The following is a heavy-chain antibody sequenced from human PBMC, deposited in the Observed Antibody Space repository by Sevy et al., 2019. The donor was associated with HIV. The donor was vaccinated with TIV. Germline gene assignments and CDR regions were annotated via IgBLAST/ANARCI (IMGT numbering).Heavy chain of an antibody. Sequence: ASVKVSCKASGYTFTSYHINWVRQATGQGLEWMAWMNPNSGNTGYAQRFQGRVTMTRNTSISTAYLELSSLRSEDTAVYYCARGSRSKRGYSGYGYYYGMDVWGQGTTVTVSS. CDR2: MNPNSGNT. CDR1: GYTFTSYH. D-gene: IGHD5-12*01. J-gene: IGHJ6*02. V-gene: IGHV1-8*01. CDR3: ARGSRSKRGYSGYGYYYGMDV.